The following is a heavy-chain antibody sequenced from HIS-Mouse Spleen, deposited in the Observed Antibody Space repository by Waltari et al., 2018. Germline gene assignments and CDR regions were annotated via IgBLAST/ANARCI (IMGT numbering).Heavy chain of an antibody. CDR1: GGSTSSSSYY. Sequence: QLQLQESGPGLVKPSETLSLTCTVSGGSTSSSSYYWGWIRQPPGKGLEWIGSIYYSGSTYYNPSLKSRVTISVDTSKNQFSLKLSSVTAADTAVYYCARDYGDNWFDPWGQGTLVTVSS. J-gene: IGHJ5*02. CDR2: IYYSGST. D-gene: IGHD4-17*01. CDR3: ARDYGDNWFDP. V-gene: IGHV4-39*07.